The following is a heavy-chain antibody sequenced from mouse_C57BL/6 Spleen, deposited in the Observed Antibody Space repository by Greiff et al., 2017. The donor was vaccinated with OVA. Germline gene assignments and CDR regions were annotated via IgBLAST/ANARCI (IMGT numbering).Heavy chain of an antibody. CDR2: IDPSDSYT. V-gene: IGHV1-69*01. Sequence: VQLQQPGAELVMPGASVKLSCKASGYTFTSYWMHWVKQRPGQGLEWIGEIDPSDSYTNYNQKFKGKSTLTVDKSSSTAYMQLSSLTSEDSAVYYCARYLDGYYWYFDVWGTGTTVTVSS. CDR3: ARYLDGYYWYFDV. CDR1: GYTFTSYW. D-gene: IGHD2-3*01. J-gene: IGHJ1*03.